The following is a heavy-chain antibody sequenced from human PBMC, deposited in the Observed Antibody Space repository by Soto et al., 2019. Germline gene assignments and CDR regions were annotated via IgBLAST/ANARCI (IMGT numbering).Heavy chain of an antibody. Sequence: ASVKVSCKASGGTFSSYAISWVRQAPGQGLEWMGGIIPIFGTANYAQKFQGRVTITADESTSTAYMELSSLRSEDTAVYYCARDSANGVNRANGMDVWGQGITVTVSS. CDR2: IIPIFGTA. J-gene: IGHJ6*02. D-gene: IGHD3-3*01. CDR3: ARDSANGVNRANGMDV. CDR1: GGTFSSYA. V-gene: IGHV1-69*13.